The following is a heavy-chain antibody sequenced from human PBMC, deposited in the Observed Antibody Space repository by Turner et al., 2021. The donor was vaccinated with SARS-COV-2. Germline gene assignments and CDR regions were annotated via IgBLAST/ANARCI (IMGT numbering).Heavy chain of an antibody. CDR2: ILYDGTNK. D-gene: IGHD2-15*01. CDR1: GFTFSTYG. V-gene: IGHV3-30*18. Sequence: VQLVESGGGLVQPGGSLRLSCAASGFTFSTYGMHWVRQAPGKGLEWVAVILYDGTNKYYADSVKGRFTISRDNSKNTLYLQMNSLRPEDTAVYYCAKSGGMYCSGGSCYSSYFDYWGQGTLVTVSS. CDR3: AKSGGMYCSGGSCYSSYFDY. J-gene: IGHJ4*02.